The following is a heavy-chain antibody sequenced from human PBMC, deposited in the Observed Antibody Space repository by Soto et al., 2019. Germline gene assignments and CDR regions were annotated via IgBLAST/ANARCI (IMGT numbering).Heavy chain of an antibody. CDR3: AGIAAAGPYFDY. CDR1: GGSISSGGYY. J-gene: IGHJ4*02. Sequence: QVQLQESGPGLVKPSQTLSLTCTVSGGSISSGGYYWSWIRQHPGKGLEWIGYIYYSGSTYYNPSLKSRVTISVDTSKNQFSLKLSSVSAADTAVYYCAGIAAAGPYFDYWGQGTLVTVSS. CDR2: IYYSGST. V-gene: IGHV4-31*03. D-gene: IGHD6-13*01.